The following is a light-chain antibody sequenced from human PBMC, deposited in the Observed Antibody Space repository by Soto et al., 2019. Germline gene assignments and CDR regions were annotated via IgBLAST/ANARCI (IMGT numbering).Light chain of an antibody. Sequence: EIVMTQSPDTLSVSPGERATLSCRASQSVSKNLAWYQQKPGQAPRLLIYDASNRATGIPARFSGSGSGTDFTLTISSLEPEDFATYYCLQDYNYPWTFGQGTKVDIK. CDR3: LQDYNYPWT. CDR1: QSVSKN. J-gene: IGKJ1*01. V-gene: IGKV3D-15*01. CDR2: DAS.